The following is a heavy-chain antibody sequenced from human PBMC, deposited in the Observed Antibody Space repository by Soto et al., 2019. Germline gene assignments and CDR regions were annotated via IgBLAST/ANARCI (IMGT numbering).Heavy chain of an antibody. CDR3: ATWHEREHAYDV. J-gene: IGHJ3*01. CDR2: LYDVDGS. CDR1: GLTISGKKY. Sequence: DVQLVESGGGLIQPGESLRLSCAAFGLTISGKKYVAWVRQAPGKGLEWVSALYDVDGSFYADSVKGRFTTSSDSSKTTVYLQMNDLRPDDTAVYYCATWHEREHAYDVWGQATPVTVSS. V-gene: IGHV3-53*01. D-gene: IGHD1-1*01.